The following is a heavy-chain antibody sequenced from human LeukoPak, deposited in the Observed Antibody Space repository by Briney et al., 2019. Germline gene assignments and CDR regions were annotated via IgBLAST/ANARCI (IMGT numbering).Heavy chain of an antibody. Sequence: ASVKVSCKASGGTFSSYAIGWVRQAPGQGLEWMGGIIPIFGTANYAQKFQGRVTITADESTSSAYMELSSLRSEDTAVYYCARDISFEDSSGPSYFDYWGQGTLVTVSS. CDR2: IIPIFGTA. D-gene: IGHD6-25*01. CDR3: ARDISFEDSSGPSYFDY. J-gene: IGHJ4*02. CDR1: GGTFSSYA. V-gene: IGHV1-69*13.